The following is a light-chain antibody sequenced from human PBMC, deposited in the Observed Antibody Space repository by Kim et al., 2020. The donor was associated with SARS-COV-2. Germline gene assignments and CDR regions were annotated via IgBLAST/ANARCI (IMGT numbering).Light chain of an antibody. Sequence: SVSPGQTARITCSGAALPMKDAFWYQQKSGQAPVLVISEDTKRPSGIPERFSGSSSGTTATQTISGTQAIDEADYYCQAWDSSTVVFGGGTQLTVL. CDR3: QAWDSSTVV. V-gene: IGLV3-10*01. J-gene: IGLJ2*01. CDR2: EDT. CDR1: ALPMKD.